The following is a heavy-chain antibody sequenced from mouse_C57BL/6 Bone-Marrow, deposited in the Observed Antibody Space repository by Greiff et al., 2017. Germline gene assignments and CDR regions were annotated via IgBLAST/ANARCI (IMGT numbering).Heavy chain of an antibody. J-gene: IGHJ2*01. D-gene: IGHD2-3*01. CDR1: GFNIKDDY. V-gene: IGHV14-4*01. CDR2: IDSEIGDT. CDR3: SSFDGSYFDF. Sequence: VQLQQSGAELVRPGASVKLSCTASGFNIKDDYIHWVKQRPEQGLEWIEWIDSEIGDTEYASNLQGKDIITTDTSSNTAYLQLSSLTSEDTAVYYCSSFDGSYFDFWGQGTPLTVAS.